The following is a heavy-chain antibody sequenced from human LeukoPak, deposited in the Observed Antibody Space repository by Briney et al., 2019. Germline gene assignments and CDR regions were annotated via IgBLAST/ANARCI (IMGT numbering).Heavy chain of an antibody. CDR2: IFNDDRT. CDR1: GFSARTSY. D-gene: IGHD3-9*01. Sequence: GGSLRLFCTGSGFSARTSYMAWLRQAPGKGLELVSVIFNDDRTDYATSVKGRFTISRDNSKTTLYLLRNSLSAEDTAVYYCTKENFVYYDILTGYYWASFFDYWGQGTLVTVSS. V-gene: IGHV3-53*05. CDR3: TKENFVYYDILTGYYWASFFDY. J-gene: IGHJ4*02.